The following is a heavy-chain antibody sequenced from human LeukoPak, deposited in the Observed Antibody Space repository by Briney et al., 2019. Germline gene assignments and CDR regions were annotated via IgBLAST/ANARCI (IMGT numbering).Heavy chain of an antibody. J-gene: IGHJ6*03. CDR2: INSDGSST. V-gene: IGHV3-74*01. CDR1: GFTFSSYW. CDR3: ARDVGYDILTGSYMDV. D-gene: IGHD3-9*01. Sequence: GGSLRLSCAASGFTFSSYWMHWVRQAPGKGLVWVSRINSDGSSTNYADSVKGRFTISRNNAKNTLYLQMNSLRAEDTAVYYCARDVGYDILTGSYMDVWGKGTTVTVSS.